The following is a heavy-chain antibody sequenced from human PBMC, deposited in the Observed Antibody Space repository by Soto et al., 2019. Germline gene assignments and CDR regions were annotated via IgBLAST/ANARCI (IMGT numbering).Heavy chain of an antibody. CDR2: ISGSGGST. V-gene: IGHV3-23*01. CDR1: EFTFSSYA. CDR3: ARVTIFGVVITQSYFDY. J-gene: IGHJ4*02. Sequence: GGSLRLSCAASEFTFSSYAMSWVRQAPGKGLEWVSAISGSGGSTYYADSVKGRFTISRDNSKNTLYLQMNSLRAEDTAVYYCARVTIFGVVITQSYFDYWGQGTLVTVSS. D-gene: IGHD3-3*01.